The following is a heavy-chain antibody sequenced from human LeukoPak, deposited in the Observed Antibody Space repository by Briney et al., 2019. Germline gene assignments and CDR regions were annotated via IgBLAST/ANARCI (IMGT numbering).Heavy chain of an antibody. CDR1: GYTFTSYA. D-gene: IGHD2-2*02. CDR3: ARSCSSTSCYTYYYGMDV. Sequence: ASVKVSCKASGYTFTSYAMHWVRQTPGQRLEWMGWINAGNGNTKYSQKFQGRVTITRDTSASTAYMELSSLRSEDTAVYYCARSCSSTSCYTYYYGMDVWGQGTTVTVSS. J-gene: IGHJ6*02. V-gene: IGHV1-3*01. CDR2: INAGNGNT.